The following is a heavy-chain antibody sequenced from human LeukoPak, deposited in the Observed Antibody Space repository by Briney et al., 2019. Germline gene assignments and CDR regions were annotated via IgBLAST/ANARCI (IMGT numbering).Heavy chain of an antibody. CDR2: ISGSGGST. CDR3: ATQIFYGSGGY. CDR1: GFNFSSYG. Sequence: GGSLRLSCAASGFNFSSYGMSWVRQAPGKGLEWVSTISGSGGSTYYADSVKGRFTISRDNSKNTLYLQMNSLRAEDTAVYYCATQIFYGSGGYWGQGTLVTVSS. V-gene: IGHV3-23*01. D-gene: IGHD3-10*01. J-gene: IGHJ4*02.